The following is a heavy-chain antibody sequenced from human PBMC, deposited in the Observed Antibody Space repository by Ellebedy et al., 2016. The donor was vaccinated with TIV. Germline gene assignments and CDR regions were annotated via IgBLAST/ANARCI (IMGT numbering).Heavy chain of an antibody. Sequence: GESLKISCVASGFTFSSYTMHWLRQPPGKGLEWVAVISYDGTKGYYADSAKGRFTISRDNSKNTLYLQMSRLRGDDTSRYYCARDRGATFDSWGQGTLVTVSS. V-gene: IGHV3-30*04. CDR2: ISYDGTKG. CDR1: GFTFSSYT. J-gene: IGHJ4*02. D-gene: IGHD5-24*01. CDR3: ARDRGATFDS.